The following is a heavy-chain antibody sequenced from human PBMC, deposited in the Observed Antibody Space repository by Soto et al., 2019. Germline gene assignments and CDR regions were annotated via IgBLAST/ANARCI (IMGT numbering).Heavy chain of an antibody. CDR3: ARDFNRCSQDKDDYYYYYGIDV. D-gene: IGHD2-15*01. J-gene: IGHJ6*02. CDR2: INPNSGGT. CDR1: GYTFTGYY. Sequence: ASVKVSCKASGYTFTGYYMHWVRQAPGQGLEWMGWINPNSGGTNYAQKFQGWVTMTRDTSISTAYMELSRLRSDDTAVYYCARDFNRCSQDKDDYYYYYGIDVWGQGTTVTVSS. V-gene: IGHV1-2*04.